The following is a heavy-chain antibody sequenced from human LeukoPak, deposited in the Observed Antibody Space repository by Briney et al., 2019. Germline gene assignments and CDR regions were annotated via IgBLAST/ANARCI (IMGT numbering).Heavy chain of an antibody. J-gene: IGHJ4*02. CDR2: IYYSGST. Sequence: SETLSLTCTASGGSISSYYWSWIRRPPGKGLEWIGYIYYSGSTNYNPSLKSRVTISVDTSKNQFSLKLSSVTAADTAVYYCARHPGATNDYWGQGTLVTVSS. CDR1: GGSISSYY. V-gene: IGHV4-59*08. CDR3: ARHPGATNDY. D-gene: IGHD6-25*01.